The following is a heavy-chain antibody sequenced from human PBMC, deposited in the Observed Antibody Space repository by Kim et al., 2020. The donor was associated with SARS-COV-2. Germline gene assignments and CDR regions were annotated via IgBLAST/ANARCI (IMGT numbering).Heavy chain of an antibody. D-gene: IGHD5-12*01. V-gene: IGHV3-23*01. CDR1: GFTFSSYA. Sequence: GGSLRLSCAASGFTFSSYAMSWVRQAPGKGLEWVSAISGSGGSTYYADSVKGRFTISRDNSKNTLYLQMNSLRAEDTAVYYCAKVFRSGYGPFSGDFDYWGQGTLVTVSS. CDR2: ISGSGGST. J-gene: IGHJ4*02. CDR3: AKVFRSGYGPFSGDFDY.